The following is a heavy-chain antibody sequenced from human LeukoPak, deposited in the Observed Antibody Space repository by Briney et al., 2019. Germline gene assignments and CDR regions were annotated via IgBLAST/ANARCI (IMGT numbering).Heavy chain of an antibody. CDR2: ISSSGSTI. CDR1: GFTFSDYY. V-gene: IGHV3-11*01. J-gene: IGHJ6*02. D-gene: IGHD3-3*01. Sequence: GGSLRLSCAASGFTFSDYYMSWIRQAPGKGLEWVSYISSSGSTIYYADSVKGRFTISRDNAKNSLYLQMNSLRAEDTAVYYCATQVLRFLEWLPLTNYYGMDVWGQGTTVTVFS. CDR3: ATQVLRFLEWLPLTNYYGMDV.